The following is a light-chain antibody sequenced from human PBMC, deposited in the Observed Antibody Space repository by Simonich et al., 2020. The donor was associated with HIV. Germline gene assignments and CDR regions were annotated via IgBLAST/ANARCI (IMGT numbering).Light chain of an antibody. Sequence: EIVLTQSPGTLSLSPGERATLSCRASESVTTHYLAWYQQQPGLAPRLVIYDAYIRATGIPDRFSGSGSGTDFTLTISRLEPEDFAVYYCQQYGSSPRTFGGGTKVEIK. CDR2: DAY. CDR1: ESVTTHY. V-gene: IGKV3D-20*01. CDR3: QQYGSSPRT. J-gene: IGKJ4*01.